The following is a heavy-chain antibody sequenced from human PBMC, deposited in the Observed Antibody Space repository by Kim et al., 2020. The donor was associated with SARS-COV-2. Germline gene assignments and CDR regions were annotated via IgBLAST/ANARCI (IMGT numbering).Heavy chain of an antibody. CDR3: AKGAAYYYDSSGYHFQH. CDR1: GFTFSSYG. D-gene: IGHD3-22*01. CDR2: ISYDRSNK. Sequence: GGSLRLSCAASGFTFSSYGMHWVRQAPGKGLEWVAVISYDRSNKYYADSVKGRFTISRDNSKNTLYLQMNSLRAEDTAVYYCAKGAAYYYDSSGYHFQHWGQGTLVTVYS. V-gene: IGHV3-30*18. J-gene: IGHJ1*01.